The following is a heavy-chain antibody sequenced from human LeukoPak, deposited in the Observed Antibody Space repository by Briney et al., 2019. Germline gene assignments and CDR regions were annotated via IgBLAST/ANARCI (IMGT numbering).Heavy chain of an antibody. CDR2: ISSSSSYI. J-gene: IGHJ4*02. CDR1: GFTFSSYS. Sequence: GGSLRLSCAASGFTFSSYSMNWVRRAPGKGLEWVSFISSSSSYIYYADSVKGRFTISRDNAKNSLYLQMNSLRAEDTAVYYCARGTMFPYYSDYWGQGTLVTVSS. CDR3: ARGTMFPYYSDY. D-gene: IGHD3-10*02. V-gene: IGHV3-21*01.